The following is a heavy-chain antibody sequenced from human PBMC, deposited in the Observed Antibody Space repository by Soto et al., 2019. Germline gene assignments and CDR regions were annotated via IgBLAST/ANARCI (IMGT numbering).Heavy chain of an antibody. CDR1: GYTFTSYY. CDR2: INPSGGST. J-gene: IGHJ4*02. D-gene: IGHD3-22*01. CDR3: ARNYGSSGYYLLRFAY. Sequence: ASVKVSCKASGYTFTSYYMHWVRQAPGQGLEWMGIINPSGGSTSYAQKFQGRVTMTRDTSTSTVYMELSSLRSEDTAVYYCARNYGSSGYYLLRFAYWGQGTLVTVSS. V-gene: IGHV1-46*01.